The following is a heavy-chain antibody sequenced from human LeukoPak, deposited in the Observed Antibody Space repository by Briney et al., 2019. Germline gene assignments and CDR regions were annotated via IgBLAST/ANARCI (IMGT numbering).Heavy chain of an antibody. CDR3: ARGRGYSGYDQYGMDV. D-gene: IGHD5-12*01. J-gene: IGHJ6*02. Sequence: SVKVSCKASGGTFSSYAISLVRQAPGQGLEWMGGIIPIFGTANYAQKFQGRVTITADESTSTAYMELSSLRSEDTAVYYCARGRGYSGYDQYGMDVWGQGTTVTVSS. CDR2: IIPIFGTA. CDR1: GGTFSSYA. V-gene: IGHV1-69*13.